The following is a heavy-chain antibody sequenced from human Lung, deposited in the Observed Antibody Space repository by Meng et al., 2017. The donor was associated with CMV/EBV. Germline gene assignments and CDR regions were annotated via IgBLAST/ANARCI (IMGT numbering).Heavy chain of an antibody. CDR1: GFIFNSFR. V-gene: IGHV3-7*01. D-gene: IGHD5-18*01. CDR2: IHQDGSES. CDR3: ARELGGYSHGKDSGYHQYGMAV. J-gene: IGHJ6*02. Sequence: GEXXKISCAASGFIFNSFRMSWVRQAPGKGLEWVASIHQDGSESFYVESVRGRFTISRDNAKNSLYVQMSSLRAEDTAVYYCARELGGYSHGKDSGYHQYGMAVWGQGATVTVSS.